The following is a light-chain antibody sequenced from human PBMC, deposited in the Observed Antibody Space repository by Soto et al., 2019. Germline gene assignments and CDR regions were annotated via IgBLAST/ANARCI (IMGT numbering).Light chain of an antibody. CDR1: QSVSNW. Sequence: DIQMTQSPSSLSASVGDRVTITCRASQSVSNWLAWYQQKPGKAPKLLIYKASNLESGVPSRFSGSGSGTEFTLTINSLQPGDFATYYCQQYNSYSITFGQGTRLEIK. J-gene: IGKJ5*01. CDR2: KAS. V-gene: IGKV1-5*03. CDR3: QQYNSYSIT.